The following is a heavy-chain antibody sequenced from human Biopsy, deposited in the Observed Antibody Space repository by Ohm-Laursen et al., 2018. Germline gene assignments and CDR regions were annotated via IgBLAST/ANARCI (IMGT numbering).Heavy chain of an antibody. V-gene: IGHV1-24*01. J-gene: IGHJ4*02. CDR3: ARGVTIFAELITRIDY. CDR2: FDREERKT. Sequence: ASVKVSCKVSGYTLTELSIHWVRQTGGKGLEWMGGFDREERKTVYAEKFQGRVTMTEDTSTDTVYMEVTSLRSGDTAVYYCARGVTIFAELITRIDYWGQGTLVTVSS. CDR1: GYTLTELS. D-gene: IGHD3-3*01.